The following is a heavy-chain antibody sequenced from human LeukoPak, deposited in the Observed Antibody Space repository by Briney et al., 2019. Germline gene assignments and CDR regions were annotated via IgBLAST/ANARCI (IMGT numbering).Heavy chain of an antibody. Sequence: GGSLRLSCAASGFTFSSYSMHWVRQAPGKGLEWVSSISTTTYTYYADSVKGRFTISRDNAKDSLYLQMNSLRAEDTGVYYCARGNYFDYWGQGTLVTVSS. CDR1: GFTFSSYS. CDR3: ARGNYFDY. D-gene: IGHD3-10*01. V-gene: IGHV3-21*01. J-gene: IGHJ4*02. CDR2: ISTTTYT.